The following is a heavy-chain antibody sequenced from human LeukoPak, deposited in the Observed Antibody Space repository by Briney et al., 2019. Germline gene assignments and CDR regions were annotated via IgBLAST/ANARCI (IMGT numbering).Heavy chain of an antibody. V-gene: IGHV3-23*01. CDR1: GFNFRDAA. CDR3: AKDMELAS. D-gene: IGHD1-26*01. Sequence: GGSLRLSCVVSGFNFRDAAMTWVRQAPGKGLEWVSLISSSGANAYYADSVKGRFTISRDNSKNTLYLQMNNLRGEDTAEYYCAKDMELASWGQGTLVTVSS. CDR2: ISSSGANA. J-gene: IGHJ5*02.